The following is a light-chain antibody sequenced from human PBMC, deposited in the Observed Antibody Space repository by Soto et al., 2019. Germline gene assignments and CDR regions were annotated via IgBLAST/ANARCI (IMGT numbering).Light chain of an antibody. CDR1: QDIAIY. V-gene: IGKV1-9*01. CDR2: AAS. J-gene: IGKJ4*01. CDR3: QQLNSYPLT. Sequence: IQLTQSPSSLSASVGDRVTITCRASQDIAIYLAWYQQKPGEAPKLLIYAASTLYGGVPSRFSGSGSGTDFALTITSLQAEDFATYYCQQLNSYPLTFGGGTKVEIK.